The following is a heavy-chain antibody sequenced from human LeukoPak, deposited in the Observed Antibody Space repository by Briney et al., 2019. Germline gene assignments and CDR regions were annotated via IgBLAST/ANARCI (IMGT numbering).Heavy chain of an antibody. J-gene: IGHJ4*02. Sequence: ESLKISCYDSGYNFANFWIGWVRQMPGKGLEWMGIIHPTDSQTLYSPSFQGQVTISVDRSINTAYLQWSSLKASDTAMYYCARRAYSGSGSSDYWGQGTLVTVSS. CDR2: IHPTDSQT. D-gene: IGHD3-10*01. CDR1: GYNFANFW. V-gene: IGHV5-51*01. CDR3: ARRAYSGSGSSDY.